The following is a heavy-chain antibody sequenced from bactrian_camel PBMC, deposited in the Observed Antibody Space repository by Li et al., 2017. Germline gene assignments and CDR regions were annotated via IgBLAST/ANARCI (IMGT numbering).Heavy chain of an antibody. D-gene: IGHD2*01. V-gene: IGHV3S40*01. J-gene: IGHJ4*01. CDR2: INSGGADI. Sequence: VQLVESGGGLVQPGDTLRLSCAASEFPFSTYAMTWVRQAPGQGLEWVSSINSGGADIYYSDAVKGRFTISRDNAKNTLYLQLNSLKTNDTAMYYCAKDSGMWPGRDYKFWGRGTQVTVS. CDR3: AKDSGMWPGRDYKF. CDR1: EFPFSTYA.